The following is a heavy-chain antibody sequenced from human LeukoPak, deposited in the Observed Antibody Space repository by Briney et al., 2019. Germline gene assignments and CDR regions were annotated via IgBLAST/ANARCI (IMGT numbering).Heavy chain of an antibody. D-gene: IGHD1-1*01. Sequence: GGSLRLSCAASGFTFSSYSMNWVRQAPGKGLEWVSSISSSSSYIYYADSVKGRFTISRDNAKNSLYLQMGSLRADDTAVYYCARKGELERRRSWDYWGQGTLVTVSS. CDR2: ISSSSSYI. CDR3: ARKGELERRRSWDY. J-gene: IGHJ4*01. V-gene: IGHV3-21*04. CDR1: GFTFSSYS.